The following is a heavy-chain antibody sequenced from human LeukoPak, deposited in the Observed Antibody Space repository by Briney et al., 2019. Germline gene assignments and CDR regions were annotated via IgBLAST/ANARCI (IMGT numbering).Heavy chain of an antibody. CDR2: ISSSSSYI. V-gene: IGHV3-21*01. Sequence: PGGSLRLSCAASGFTFSSYSMNWVRQAPGKGLEWVSSISSSSSYIYYADSVKGRFTISRDNAKNSLYLQMNSLRAEDTAVYYCARELRNYYDSSGYYSPGFDYWGQGTLVTVSS. J-gene: IGHJ4*02. CDR3: ARELRNYYDSSGYYSPGFDY. D-gene: IGHD3-22*01. CDR1: GFTFSSYS.